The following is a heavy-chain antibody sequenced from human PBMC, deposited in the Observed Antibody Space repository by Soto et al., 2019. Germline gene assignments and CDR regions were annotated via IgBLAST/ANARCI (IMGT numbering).Heavy chain of an antibody. J-gene: IGHJ5*02. CDR1: GFIFSTYA. Sequence: QVQLVESGGGVVQPGGSLRLSCAASGFIFSTYAMYWVRQTPGKGLEWVAVISYDGNSNFYTDSVKGLFTISRDNSRNTLYLQMNNLRTEDTALYFCARDSVPLAGTSWAGNRLDPWGQGTLVNVSS. D-gene: IGHD6-13*01. CDR2: ISYDGNSN. V-gene: IGHV3-30-3*01. CDR3: ARDSVPLAGTSWAGNRLDP.